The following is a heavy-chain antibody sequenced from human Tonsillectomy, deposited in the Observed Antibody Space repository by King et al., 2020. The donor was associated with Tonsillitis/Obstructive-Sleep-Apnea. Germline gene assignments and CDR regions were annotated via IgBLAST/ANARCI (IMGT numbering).Heavy chain of an antibody. CDR1: GFTFSDYY. V-gene: IGHV3-11*01. CDR3: ARVPPYYYDSSGYYYDYFDY. CDR2: ISSSGSII. D-gene: IGHD3-22*01. J-gene: IGHJ4*02. Sequence: VQLVESGGGLVKPGGSLRLSCAASGFTFSDYYMSWIRQAPGKGLEWVSYISSSGSIIYYADSVKGRFTISRGNAKNSMYLQMNSLRAEDTAVYYCARVPPYYYDSSGYYYDYFDYWGQGTLVTVSS.